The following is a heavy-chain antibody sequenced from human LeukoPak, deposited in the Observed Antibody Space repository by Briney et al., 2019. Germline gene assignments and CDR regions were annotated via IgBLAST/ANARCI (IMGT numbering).Heavy chain of an antibody. Sequence: SVKVSCKASGGTFSSYTISSVRQAPGQGLEWMGRIIPILGIANYAQKFQGRVTITADKSTSTAYMELSSLRSEDTAVYYCASYLIAVAGSFDYWGQGTLVTVSS. J-gene: IGHJ4*02. CDR1: GGTFSSYT. V-gene: IGHV1-69*02. D-gene: IGHD6-19*01. CDR3: ASYLIAVAGSFDY. CDR2: IIPILGIA.